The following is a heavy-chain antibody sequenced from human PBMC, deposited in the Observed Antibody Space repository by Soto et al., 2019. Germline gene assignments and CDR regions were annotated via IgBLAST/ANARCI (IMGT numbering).Heavy chain of an antibody. CDR2: MNPNSGNT. CDR3: AREVVATINDYYYGMDV. V-gene: IGHV1-8*01. Sequence: ASVKVSCNASGYTFTSYDINWVRQATGQVLEWMGWMNPNSGNTGYAQKFQGRVTMTRNTSISTAYMELSSLRSEDTAVYYCAREVVATINDYYYGMDVWGQGTTVTVSS. CDR1: GYTFTSYD. D-gene: IGHD5-12*01. J-gene: IGHJ6*02.